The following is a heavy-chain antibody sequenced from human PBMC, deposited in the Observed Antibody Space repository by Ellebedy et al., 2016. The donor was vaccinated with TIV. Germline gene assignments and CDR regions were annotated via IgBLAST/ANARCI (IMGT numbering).Heavy chain of an antibody. CDR1: GGSFSGYN. Sequence: MPSETLSLTCAVYGGSFSGYNWSWIRQPPGKGLEWIGEINHSRITNYNPSLKSRVTISVDTSTNQFSLKLSTVTAADTAVYYCARWVAVAAIYCDYWGQGTLVTVSS. CDR3: ARWVAVAAIYCDY. V-gene: IGHV4-34*01. CDR2: INHSRIT. D-gene: IGHD6-19*01. J-gene: IGHJ4*02.